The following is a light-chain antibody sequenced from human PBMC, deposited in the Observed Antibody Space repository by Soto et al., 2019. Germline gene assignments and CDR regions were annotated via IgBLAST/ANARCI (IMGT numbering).Light chain of an antibody. V-gene: IGLV4-69*02. CDR3: QTWGTGIHV. CDR1: SGHSSNA. Sequence: QSVLTQSPSASASLGDSVKLTCTLSSGHSSNAIAWPQQQPEKGPRYLMKINSDVRYSKGGVIPDRFSGSSSGAERYLTIARLQAEDAAYYYCQTWGTGIHVFGTGTQLTVL. CDR2: INSDVRY. J-gene: IGLJ1*01.